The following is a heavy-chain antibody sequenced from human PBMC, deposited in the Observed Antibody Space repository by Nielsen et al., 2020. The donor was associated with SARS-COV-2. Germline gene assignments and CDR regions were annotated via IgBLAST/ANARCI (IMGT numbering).Heavy chain of an antibody. CDR2: ISYDGSNK. D-gene: IGHD2-21*01. CDR1: GFTFSSYA. J-gene: IGHJ6*02. V-gene: IGHV3-30-3*01. Sequence: GESLKISCAASGFTFSSYAMHWVRQAPGKGLEWVAVISYDGSNKYYADSVKGRFTISRDNSKNTLYLQMNSLRAEDTAVYYCARGVVGGYYYYYGMDVWGQGTTVTVSS. CDR3: ARGVVGGYYYYYGMDV.